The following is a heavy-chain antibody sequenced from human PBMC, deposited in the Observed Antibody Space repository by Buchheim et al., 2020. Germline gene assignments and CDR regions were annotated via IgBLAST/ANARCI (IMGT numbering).Heavy chain of an antibody. CDR3: TTGARFGRGVIPPKSYYYYGMDV. Sequence: EVQLVESGGGLVKPGGSLRLSCAASGFTFSNAWMNWVRQAPGKGLEWVGRIKSKTDGGTTDYAAPVKGRFTISSDDSKNTLYLQMNSLKTEDTAVYYCTTGARFGRGVIPPKSYYYYGMDVWGQGTT. J-gene: IGHJ6*02. D-gene: IGHD3-10*01. CDR2: IKSKTDGGTT. CDR1: GFTFSNAW. V-gene: IGHV3-15*07.